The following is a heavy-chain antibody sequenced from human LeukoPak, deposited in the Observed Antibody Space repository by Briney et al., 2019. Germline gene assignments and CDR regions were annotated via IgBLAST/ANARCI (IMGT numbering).Heavy chain of an antibody. D-gene: IGHD3-22*01. V-gene: IGHV1-18*01. Sequence: ASVKVSCKASGYTFTSYGISWVRQAPGQGLEWMGWISAYNGNTNYAQKLQGRVTMTTDTSTSTAYMELRSLRSDDTAVCYCARGYHSSGYYPYYFDYWGQGTLVTVSS. CDR2: ISAYNGNT. CDR3: ARGYHSSGYYPYYFDY. CDR1: GYTFTSYG. J-gene: IGHJ4*02.